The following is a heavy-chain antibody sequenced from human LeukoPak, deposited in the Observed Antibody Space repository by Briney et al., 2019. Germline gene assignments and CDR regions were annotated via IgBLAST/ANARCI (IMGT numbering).Heavy chain of an antibody. Sequence: PGRSLRLSCAASGFTFSSYAMHWVRQAPGKGLEWVAVISYDGSNKYYADSVKGRFTISRDNSKNTLYLQMDSLRAEDTAVYYCATAFRGYSSSSVGYWGQGTLVTVSS. V-gene: IGHV3-30-3*01. J-gene: IGHJ4*02. CDR3: ATAFRGYSSSSVGY. D-gene: IGHD6-6*01. CDR1: GFTFSSYA. CDR2: ISYDGSNK.